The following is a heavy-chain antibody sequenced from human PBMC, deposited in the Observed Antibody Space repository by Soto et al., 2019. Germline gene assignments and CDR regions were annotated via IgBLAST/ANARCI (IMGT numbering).Heavy chain of an antibody. J-gene: IGHJ6*02. CDR3: ARDLTSRNYYYYYGMDV. CDR2: IWYGGSNK. Sequence: TGGSLRLSCAASGFTFSSYGMHWVRQAPGKGLEWVAVIWYGGSNKYYADPVKGRFTISRDNSKNTLYLQMNSLRAEDTAVYYCARDLTSRNYYYYYGMDVWGQGTTVTVSS. D-gene: IGHD3-9*01. V-gene: IGHV3-33*01. CDR1: GFTFSSYG.